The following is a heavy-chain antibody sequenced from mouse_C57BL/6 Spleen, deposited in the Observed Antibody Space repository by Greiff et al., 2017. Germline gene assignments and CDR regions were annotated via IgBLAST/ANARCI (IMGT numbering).Heavy chain of an antibody. V-gene: IGHV1-82*01. J-gene: IGHJ3*01. Sequence: VKLQQSGPELVKPGASVKISCKASGYAFSSSWMNWVKQRPGKGLEWIGRIYPGDGDTNYNGKFKGKATLTADKSSSTAYMQLSSLTSEDSAVYFCARDGDGSWFAYWGQGTLVTVSA. CDR1: GYAFSSSW. CDR3: ARDGDGSWFAY. D-gene: IGHD2-3*01. CDR2: IYPGDGDT.